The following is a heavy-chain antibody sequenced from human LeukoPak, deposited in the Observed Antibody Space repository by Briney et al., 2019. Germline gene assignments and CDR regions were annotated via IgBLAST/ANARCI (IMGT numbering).Heavy chain of an antibody. CDR1: GASISSYY. Sequence: SETLSLTCTVSGASISSYYWSWIRQSAGKGLEWIGLIYTSGTTNYNPSLKSRVTMSVDTSKNQFSLKLSSVTAADTAVYYCARDGYSYGHEYYMDVWGKGTTVTISS. CDR3: ARDGYSYGHEYYMDV. V-gene: IGHV4-4*07. J-gene: IGHJ6*03. D-gene: IGHD5-18*01. CDR2: IYTSGTT.